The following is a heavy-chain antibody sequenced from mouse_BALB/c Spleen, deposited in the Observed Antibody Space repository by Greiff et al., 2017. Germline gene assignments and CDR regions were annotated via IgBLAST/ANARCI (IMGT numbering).Heavy chain of an antibody. CDR3: ARYRSGNYTYYAMDY. J-gene: IGHJ4*01. Sequence: DVHLVESGPSLVKPSQTLSLTCSVTGDSITSGYWNWIRKFPGNKLEYMGYISYSGSTYYNPSLKSRISITRDTSKNQYYLQLNSVTTEDTATYYCARYRSGNYTYYAMDYWGQGTSVTVSS. CDR2: ISYSGST. V-gene: IGHV3-8*02. D-gene: IGHD2-1*01. CDR1: GDSITSGY.